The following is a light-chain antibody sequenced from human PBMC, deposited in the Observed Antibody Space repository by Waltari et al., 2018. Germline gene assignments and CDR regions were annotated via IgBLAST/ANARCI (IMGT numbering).Light chain of an antibody. CDR2: DVS. V-gene: IGLV2-14*01. J-gene: IGLJ3*02. CDR3: SSYTSSSTRV. CDR1: SSDVGGDNY. Sequence: QSALTQPASVSGSPGQSITIPCPGTSSDVGGDNYVSWYQQHPGKAPKLMIYDVSNRPSGVSNRFSGSKSGNTASLTISGLQAEDEADYYCSSYTSSSTRVFGGGTKLTVL.